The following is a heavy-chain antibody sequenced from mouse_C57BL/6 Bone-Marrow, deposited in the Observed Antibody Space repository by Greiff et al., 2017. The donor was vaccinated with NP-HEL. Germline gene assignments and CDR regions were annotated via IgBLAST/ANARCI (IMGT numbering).Heavy chain of an antibody. CDR1: GYTFTDYY. J-gene: IGHJ4*01. V-gene: IGHV1-19*01. D-gene: IGHD1-1*01. CDR3: AITVYAMDY. Sequence: EVQLQQSGPVLVKPGASVKMSCKASGYTFTDYYMNWVKQSHGKSLEWIGVINPYNGGTSYNQKFKGKATLTVDKSSSTAYMELNSLTSEDSAVYYCAITVYAMDYWGQGTSVTVSS. CDR2: INPYNGGT.